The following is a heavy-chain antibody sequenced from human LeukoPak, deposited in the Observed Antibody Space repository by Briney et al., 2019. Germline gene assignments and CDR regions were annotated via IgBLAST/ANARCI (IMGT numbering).Heavy chain of an antibody. CDR1: GGSFSGYY. D-gene: IGHD6-19*01. V-gene: IGHV4-34*01. J-gene: IGHJ5*02. Sequence: PSETLSLTCAVYGGSFSGYYWSWIRQPPGKGLEWIGEINHSGSTNYNPSLKSRVTISVDTSKNQFSLKLSSVTAAYTAVYYCARCIAVAGTVGFDPWGQGTLVTVSS. CDR2: INHSGST. CDR3: ARCIAVAGTVGFDP.